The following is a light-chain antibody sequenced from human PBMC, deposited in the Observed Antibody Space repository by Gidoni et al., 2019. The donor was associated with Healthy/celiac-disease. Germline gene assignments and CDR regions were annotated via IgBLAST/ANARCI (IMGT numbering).Light chain of an antibody. CDR1: QSVSSN. CDR3: QQYNNWPPCS. CDR2: GTS. Sequence: EIVMTQSPATLSVSPGERATLSCRASQSVSSNLAWYQQKPGQAPRLLMYGTSTRATGIPARFSGSGSGTEFTLTISSLQSEDFAVYYCQQYNNWPPCSFXQXTKLEIK. J-gene: IGKJ2*04. V-gene: IGKV3-15*01.